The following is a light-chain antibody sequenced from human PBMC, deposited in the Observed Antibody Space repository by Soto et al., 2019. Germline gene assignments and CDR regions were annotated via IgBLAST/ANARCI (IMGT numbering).Light chain of an antibody. V-gene: IGKV1-9*01. Sequence: DIQLTQSPSFLSASVGDRVTIXXRASQGIHGYLAWYQQRPGEAPNLXIYTASTLQTGVPSRFSGSGAGTEFTLTISSLQPEDFATYYCQQLYAYPLTFGQGTRLEIK. CDR3: QQLYAYPLT. J-gene: IGKJ5*01. CDR2: TAS. CDR1: QGIHGY.